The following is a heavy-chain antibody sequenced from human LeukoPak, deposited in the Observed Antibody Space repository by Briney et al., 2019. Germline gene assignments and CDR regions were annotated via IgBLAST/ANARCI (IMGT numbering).Heavy chain of an antibody. CDR3: VRGGNYVWGSYDP. CDR1: GFTFSSYG. J-gene: IGHJ5*02. D-gene: IGHD3-16*01. CDR2: ISYDGSNK. Sequence: PGRSLRLSCAASGFTFSSYGMHWVRQAPGKGLEWVAVISYDGSNKYYADSVKGRFTISRDNSKNTLYLQMNSLRAEDTAVYYCVRGGNYVWGSYDPWGQGTLVTVSS. V-gene: IGHV3-30*03.